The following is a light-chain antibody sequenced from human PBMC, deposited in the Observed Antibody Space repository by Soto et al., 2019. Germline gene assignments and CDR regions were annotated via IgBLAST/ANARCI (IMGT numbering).Light chain of an antibody. V-gene: IGKV3-20*01. J-gene: IGKJ1*01. Sequence: EIVLTQSPGTLSLSLGERATLSCRASQSVSSNFLAWYQQKPGQAPRLLIYGASSRATGIPDRFSRSGTGTDFTLTISRLEPEDVAVYYCQQYGSSPRTFGQGTKVEIK. CDR3: QQYGSSPRT. CDR1: QSVSSNF. CDR2: GAS.